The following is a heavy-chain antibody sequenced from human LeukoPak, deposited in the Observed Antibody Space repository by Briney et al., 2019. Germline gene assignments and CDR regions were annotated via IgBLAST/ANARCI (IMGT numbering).Heavy chain of an antibody. CDR1: GFTFSSYA. D-gene: IGHD1-26*01. V-gene: IGHV3-23*01. J-gene: IGHJ4*02. Sequence: GGSLRLSCAASGFTFSSYAMSWVRQAPGKGLEWVSSISGNSGSTYYADSAKGRFTISRDNSKNTVYLQMNSLRAEDTAVYYCAKVSAWAMVGATYFDYWGQGTLGAVSS. CDR2: ISGNSGST. CDR3: AKVSAWAMVGATYFDY.